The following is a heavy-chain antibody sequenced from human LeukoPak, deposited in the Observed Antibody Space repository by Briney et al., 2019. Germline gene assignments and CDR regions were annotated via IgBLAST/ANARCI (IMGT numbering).Heavy chain of an antibody. CDR2: IYSGGST. CDR3: ARVKGDAFDI. V-gene: IGHV3-53*01. J-gene: IGHJ3*02. CDR1: GFTFSSYW. Sequence: TGGSLRLSCEASGFTFSSYWMSWVRQAPGKGLEWVSVIYSGGSTYYADSVKGRFTISRDNSKNTLYLQMNSLRAEDTAVYYCARVKGDAFDIWGQGTMVTVSS.